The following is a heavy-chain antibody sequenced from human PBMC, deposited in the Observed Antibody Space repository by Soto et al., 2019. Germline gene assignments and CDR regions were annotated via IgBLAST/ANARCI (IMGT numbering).Heavy chain of an antibody. Sequence: EVQLVESGGGLVQPGVSLRLSCAASGFTFSSYSMNWVRQAPGKGLEWVSYISSSSSTIYYADSVKGRFTISRDNAKNSLYMQMNSLRDEDTAVYYCARDGEAAAGREYYYDGMDVWGQGTTVTVSS. CDR3: ARDGEAAAGREYYYDGMDV. J-gene: IGHJ6*02. V-gene: IGHV3-48*02. CDR2: ISSSSSTI. CDR1: GFTFSSYS. D-gene: IGHD6-13*01.